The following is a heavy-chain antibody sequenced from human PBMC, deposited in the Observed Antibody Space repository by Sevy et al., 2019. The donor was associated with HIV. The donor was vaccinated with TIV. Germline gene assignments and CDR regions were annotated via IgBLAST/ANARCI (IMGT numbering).Heavy chain of an antibody. V-gene: IGHV1-24*01. CDR2: FDPEDGET. J-gene: IGHJ4*02. D-gene: IGHD4-17*01. Sequence: ASMKVSCKVSGYTLTELSMHWVRQAPGKGLEWMGGFDPEDGETIYAQKFQGRVTMTEDTSTDTAYMELSSLRSEDTAVYYCATEGSYGDYVYYLDYWGQGTLVTVSS. CDR3: ATEGSYGDYVYYLDY. CDR1: GYTLTELS.